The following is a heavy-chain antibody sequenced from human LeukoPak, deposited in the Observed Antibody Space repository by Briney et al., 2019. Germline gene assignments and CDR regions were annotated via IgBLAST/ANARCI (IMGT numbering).Heavy chain of an antibody. CDR1: GFTFSSYA. CDR3: PREGYCTAGVCPSGY. Sequence: GGSLRVSCAASGFTFSSYAMRWVRQDPGKGLEWVSGVSGDGGSTYYADSVKGRFTISRDNSKNTLYLQVNSLRADDTAVYYCPREGYCTAGVCPSGYWGQGTLVTVSS. J-gene: IGHJ4*02. D-gene: IGHD2-8*02. CDR2: VSGDGGST. V-gene: IGHV3-23*01.